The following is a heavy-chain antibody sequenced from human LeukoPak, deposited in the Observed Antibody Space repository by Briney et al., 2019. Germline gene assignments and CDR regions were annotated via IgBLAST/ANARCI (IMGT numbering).Heavy chain of an antibody. CDR1: GFTFSSYS. J-gene: IGHJ4*02. CDR3: ARAKVREMATIPFDY. Sequence: GGSLRLSCAASGFTFSSYSMNWVRQAPGKGLEWVSSISSSSSYIDYADSVKGRFTISRDNAKNSLYLQMNSLRAEDTAVYYCARAKVREMATIPFDYWGQGTLVTVSS. V-gene: IGHV3-21*01. CDR2: ISSSSSYI. D-gene: IGHD5-24*01.